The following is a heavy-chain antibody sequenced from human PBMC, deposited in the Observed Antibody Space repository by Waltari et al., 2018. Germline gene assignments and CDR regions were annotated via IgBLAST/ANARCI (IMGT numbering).Heavy chain of an antibody. Sequence: EVQLVESGGGLVQPGRSLRLSCAAPGFPFDDYAITWVRKAPGKGLEWVSGISWNSGSIGYADSVKGRFTISRDNAKNSLYLQMNSLRAEDMALYYCAKAGGAIAAAGADYWGQGTLVTVSS. V-gene: IGHV3-9*03. CDR2: ISWNSGSI. J-gene: IGHJ4*02. CDR3: AKAGGAIAAAGADY. CDR1: GFPFDDYA. D-gene: IGHD6-13*01.